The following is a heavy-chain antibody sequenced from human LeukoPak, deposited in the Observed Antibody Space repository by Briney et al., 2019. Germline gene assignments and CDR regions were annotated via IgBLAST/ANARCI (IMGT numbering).Heavy chain of an antibody. CDR3: ARGYDSSGYYWDY. CDR1: GGSISSYY. J-gene: IGHJ4*02. D-gene: IGHD3-22*01. Sequence: SETLSLTCTVSGGSISSYYWSWIRQPPGKGLEWIGWIRYSGRTSYNPSLKSRVTISVDTSKNQFSLKLSSVTATDTAVYYCARGYDSSGYYWDYWGQGTLVTVSS. CDR2: IRYSGRT. V-gene: IGHV4-59*12.